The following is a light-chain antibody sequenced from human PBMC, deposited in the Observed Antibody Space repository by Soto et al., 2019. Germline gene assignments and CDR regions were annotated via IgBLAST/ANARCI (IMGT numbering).Light chain of an antibody. CDR2: DAS. J-gene: IGKJ4*01. CDR3: QLRSNWPTGLT. V-gene: IGKV3-11*01. Sequence: EIVLTQSPATLSLSPGERATLSCRASQSVSSYLAWYQQKPGQAPRLLIYDASNRATGIPARFSGSGSVTDVALTISSLEPEDFAVYYCQLRSNWPTGLTFGGGTKVEIK. CDR1: QSVSSY.